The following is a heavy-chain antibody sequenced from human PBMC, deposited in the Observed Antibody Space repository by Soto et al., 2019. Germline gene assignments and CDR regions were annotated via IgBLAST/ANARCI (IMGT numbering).Heavy chain of an antibody. D-gene: IGHD3-22*01. CDR3: ARGLGDSSGYYIHYYYGMDV. J-gene: IGHJ6*02. CDR1: GYTFTSYD. V-gene: IGHV1-8*01. CDR2: MNPNSGNT. Sequence: ASVKVSCKASGYTFTSYDINWVRQATGQGLEWMGWMNPNSGNTGYAQKFQGRVTMTRNTSISTAYMELSSLRSEDTAVYYCARGLGDSSGYYIHYYYGMDVWDQGTTVTVSS.